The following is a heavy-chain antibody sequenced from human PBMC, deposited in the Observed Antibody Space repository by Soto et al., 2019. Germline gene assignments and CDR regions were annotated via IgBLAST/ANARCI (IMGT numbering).Heavy chain of an antibody. Sequence: SETLSLTCTVSGGNISSGDYYWSWIHQPPGKGLEWIGYIYYSGSTFYNPSLKSRLTISVDTSKNQFSLKLSSVTAADTAVYYCARERPDGARLDPWGQGTLVTVSS. J-gene: IGHJ5*02. CDR3: ARERPDGARLDP. CDR1: GGNISSGDYY. CDR2: IYYSGST. V-gene: IGHV4-30-4*01. D-gene: IGHD6-6*01.